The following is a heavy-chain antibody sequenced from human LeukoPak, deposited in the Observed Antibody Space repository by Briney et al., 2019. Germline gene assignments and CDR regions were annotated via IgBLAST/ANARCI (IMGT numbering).Heavy chain of an antibody. Sequence: SETLSLTCTVSGGSISSGSYYWSWIRQPAGKGLEWIGRIYTSGSTNYNPSLKSRVTISVDTSKNQFSLKLSSVTAADTAVYYCARGEMDWGQGTMVTVSS. CDR3: ARGEMD. V-gene: IGHV4-61*02. CDR2: IYTSGST. CDR1: GGSISSGSYY. J-gene: IGHJ3*01. D-gene: IGHD5-24*01.